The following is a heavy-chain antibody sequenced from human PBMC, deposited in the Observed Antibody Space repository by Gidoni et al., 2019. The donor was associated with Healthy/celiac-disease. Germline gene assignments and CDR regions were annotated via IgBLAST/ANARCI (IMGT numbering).Heavy chain of an antibody. V-gene: IGHV3-30-3*01. CDR3: AREDGAVWELLRFLFDY. CDR2: ISYDGSNK. J-gene: IGHJ4*02. CDR1: GFTFSSYA. D-gene: IGHD1-26*01. Sequence: QVQLVESGGGVVQPGRSLRLYCEASGFTFSSYAMHWVRQAPGKGLEWVAVISYDGSNKYYADSVKGRFTISRDNSKNTLYLQMNSLRAEDTAVYYCAREDGAVWELLRFLFDYWGQGTLVTVSS.